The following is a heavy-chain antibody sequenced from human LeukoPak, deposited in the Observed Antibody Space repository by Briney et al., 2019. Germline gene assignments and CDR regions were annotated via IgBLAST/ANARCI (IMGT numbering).Heavy chain of an antibody. J-gene: IGHJ1*01. CDR1: GFTFSSYA. V-gene: IGHV3-23*01. CDR2: ISNVGGRT. Sequence: GGSLRLSCAAPGFTFSSYAMSWVRQAPGQGLEWVSTISNVGGRTYYANSVKGRFTISRDNSKSTLYLQMNTLRAEDTAVYYCAKGTYYYDSGSYLECFGENWGQGTLVTVSS. D-gene: IGHD3-10*01. CDR3: AKGTYYYDSGSYLECFGEN.